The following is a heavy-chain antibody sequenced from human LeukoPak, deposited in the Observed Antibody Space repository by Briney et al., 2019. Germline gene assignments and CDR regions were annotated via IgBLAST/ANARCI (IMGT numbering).Heavy chain of an antibody. D-gene: IGHD3-22*01. Sequence: ASEKVSCKASGYTFTSYYMHWVRQAPGQGLEWMGIINPSGGSTSYAQKFQGRVTMTRDTSTSTVYMELSSLRSEGTAVYYCARDPPTQAADSSGYYSQNYFDYWGQGTLVTVSS. CDR2: INPSGGST. CDR1: GYTFTSYY. J-gene: IGHJ4*02. V-gene: IGHV1-46*01. CDR3: ARDPPTQAADSSGYYSQNYFDY.